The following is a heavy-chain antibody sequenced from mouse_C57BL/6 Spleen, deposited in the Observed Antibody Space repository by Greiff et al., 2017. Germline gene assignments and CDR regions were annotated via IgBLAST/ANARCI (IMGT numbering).Heavy chain of an antibody. V-gene: IGHV5-17*01. Sequence: DVQLVESGGGLVKPGGSLKLSCAASGFTFSDYGMHWVRQAPEKGLEWVAYISRGSSTNYYADTVKGRFTISRDNAKNTLFLQMTSLRSEDTAMYYCARTTVGYFDVWGTGTTVTVSS. CDR1: GFTFSDYG. CDR2: ISRGSSTN. CDR3: ARTTVGYFDV. J-gene: IGHJ1*03. D-gene: IGHD1-1*01.